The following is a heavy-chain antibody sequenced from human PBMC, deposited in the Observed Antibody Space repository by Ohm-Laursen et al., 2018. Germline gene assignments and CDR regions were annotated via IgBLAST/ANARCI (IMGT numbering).Heavy chain of an antibody. J-gene: IGHJ4*02. CDR2: IYSGGST. Sequence: GSLRLSCSASGFTVSSNYMSWVRQAPGKGLEWVSVIYSGGSTYYADSVKGRFTISRDNSKNTLYLQMNSLRAEDTAVYYCARDLPIRGSGSYLWGQGTLVTVSS. D-gene: IGHD3-10*01. CDR1: GFTVSSNY. CDR3: ARDLPIRGSGSYL. V-gene: IGHV3-66*01.